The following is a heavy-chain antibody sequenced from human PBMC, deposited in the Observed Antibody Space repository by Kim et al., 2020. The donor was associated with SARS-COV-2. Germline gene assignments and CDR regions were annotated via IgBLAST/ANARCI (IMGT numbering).Heavy chain of an antibody. Sequence: SETLSLTCTVSGYSISSGYYWGWIRQPPGKVLEWFGSIYHHGSTYSNPSLKSRVTISVDTSKNQLSLKLASVTAADTALYYCAQAHNNSWFDAVVVWG. CDR3: AQAHNNSWFDAVVV. V-gene: IGHV4-38-2*02. CDR1: GYSISSGYY. D-gene: IGHD6-13*01. CDR2: IYHHGST. J-gene: IGHJ3*01.